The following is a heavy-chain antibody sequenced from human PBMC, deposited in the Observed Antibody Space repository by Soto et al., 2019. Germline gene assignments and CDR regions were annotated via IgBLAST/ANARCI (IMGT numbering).Heavy chain of an antibody. J-gene: IGHJ6*03. CDR2: IYYSGST. CDR1: GGSISSYY. V-gene: IGHV4-59*08. D-gene: IGHD2-15*01. Sequence: QVQLQESGPGLVKPSETLSLTCTVSGGSISSYYWSWIRQPPGKGLEWIGYIYYSGSTNYNPSLKSRVTISVDTSKNQFSLKLSSVTAADTAVYHCARQVLAAAGVAYYYYYMDVWGKGTTVTVSS. CDR3: ARQVLAAAGVAYYYYYMDV.